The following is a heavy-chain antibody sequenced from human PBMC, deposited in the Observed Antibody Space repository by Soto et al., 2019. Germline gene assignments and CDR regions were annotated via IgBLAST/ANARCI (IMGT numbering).Heavy chain of an antibody. CDR3: ARSDQTYYDSSAYYLFDY. J-gene: IGHJ4*02. CDR2: IKSDGSST. D-gene: IGHD3-22*01. V-gene: IGHV3-74*01. Sequence: GGSLRLSCAASGFTFSSSWMHWVRQARGKGLVWVSRIKSDGSSTSYADSVKGRFTISRDNAKNTLYLQMNSLRAEDTAVYYCARSDQTYYDSSAYYLFDYWGRGTLVTRLL. CDR1: GFTFSSSW.